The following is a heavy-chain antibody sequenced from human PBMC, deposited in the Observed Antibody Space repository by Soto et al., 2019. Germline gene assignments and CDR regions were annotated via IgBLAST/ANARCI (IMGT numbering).Heavy chain of an antibody. D-gene: IGHD3-3*01. Sequence: PGGSLRLSCAASGFTFSSYAMSWVRQAPGKGLEWVSAISGSGGSTYYADSVKGRFTISRDNSKNTLYLQMNSLRAEDTAVYYCAKTAWSGFLYYYGMDVWGQGTTVTVSS. CDR3: AKTAWSGFLYYYGMDV. J-gene: IGHJ6*02. CDR1: GFTFSSYA. CDR2: ISGSGGST. V-gene: IGHV3-23*01.